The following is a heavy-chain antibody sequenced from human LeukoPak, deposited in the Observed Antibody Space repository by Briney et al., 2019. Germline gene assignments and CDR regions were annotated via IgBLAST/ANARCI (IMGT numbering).Heavy chain of an antibody. Sequence: GRSLRLSCAASGFTFRSYAMHWVRQAPGKGLEWVAVISYDGSNKYYADSVKGRFTISRDNSKNTLYLQMNSLRAEDTAVYYCAKDPRITMIVVVITTYFDYWGQGTLVTVSS. J-gene: IGHJ4*02. V-gene: IGHV3-30*04. D-gene: IGHD3-22*01. CDR1: GFTFRSYA. CDR2: ISYDGSNK. CDR3: AKDPRITMIVVVITTYFDY.